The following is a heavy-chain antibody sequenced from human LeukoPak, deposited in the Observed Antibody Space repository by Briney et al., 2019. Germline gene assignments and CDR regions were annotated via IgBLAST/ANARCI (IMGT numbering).Heavy chain of an antibody. J-gene: IGHJ5*02. V-gene: IGHV3-21*06. CDR2: ISRSSSYI. Sequence: PGGFLRLSCAASGFAFSNYSMNWVRQAPGKGLEWVSSISRSSSYIYYGDSVKGRFTISRDNAKNSVYLQMNSLRAEDTAVYHCARDAFNGDYVGYYDPWGQGTLVTVSS. CDR3: ARDAFNGDYVGYYDP. CDR1: GFAFSNYS. D-gene: IGHD4-17*01.